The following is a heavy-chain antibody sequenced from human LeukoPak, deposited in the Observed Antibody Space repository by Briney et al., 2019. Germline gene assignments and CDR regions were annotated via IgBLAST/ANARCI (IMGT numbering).Heavy chain of an antibody. Sequence: SQTLSLTRTVSGGSLSSGGYFWSWLRQLPGTGLEWIGYIYYSGSTKYNPSLNRRITISVDTSKNQFSLKLRSVTAADTAVYFCARGVDYGDYVDYWGQGTLVTVSS. CDR2: IYYSGST. D-gene: IGHD4/OR15-4a*01. J-gene: IGHJ4*02. CDR3: ARGVDYGDYVDY. CDR1: GGSLSSGGYF. V-gene: IGHV4-31*03.